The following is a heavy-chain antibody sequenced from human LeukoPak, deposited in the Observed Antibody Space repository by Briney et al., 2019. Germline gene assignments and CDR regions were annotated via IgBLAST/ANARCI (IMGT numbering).Heavy chain of an antibody. CDR1: GFTFSSHW. CDR2: IKQDGSEK. V-gene: IGHV3-7*01. CDR3: ARDPMMAYYFDY. D-gene: IGHD5-24*01. J-gene: IGHJ4*02. Sequence: GGSLRLSCAASGFTFSSHWMSWVRQAPGKGLEWVANIKQDGSEKYYVDSVKGRFTIPRDNAKNSLYLQMNSLRAEDTAVYYCARDPMMAYYFDYWGQGTLVTVSS.